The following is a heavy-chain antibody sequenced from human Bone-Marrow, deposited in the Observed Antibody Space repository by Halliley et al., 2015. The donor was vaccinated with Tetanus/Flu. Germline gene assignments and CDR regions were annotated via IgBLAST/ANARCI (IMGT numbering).Heavy chain of an antibody. Sequence: YVAGLSHIGSTIYYADSVKGRFTISRDNSKNKVSLQMSRLRIEDTAVYYCVKERVATIFAYYFDYWGQGTLVIVSS. J-gene: IGHJ4*02. D-gene: IGHD5-12*01. CDR3: VKERVATIFAYYFDY. CDR2: LSHIGSTI. V-gene: IGHV3-64D*06.